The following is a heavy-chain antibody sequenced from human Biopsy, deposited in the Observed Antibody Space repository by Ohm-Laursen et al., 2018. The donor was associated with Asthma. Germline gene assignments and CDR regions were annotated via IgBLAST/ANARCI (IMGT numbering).Heavy chain of an antibody. CDR2: ISYDGRET. V-gene: IGHV3-30*03. CDR3: TRDRFYNSVTSESFYYGVDV. Sequence: SLRLSCSASGFRFPIYGMHWVRQGPGKGPEWVALISYDGRETGYVDSVKGRFTISRDNFRNTVHLQMSSLRSEDSAVYYCTRDRFYNSVTSESFYYGVDVWGQGTTVTVSS. D-gene: IGHD2-21*02. CDR1: GFRFPIYG. J-gene: IGHJ6*02.